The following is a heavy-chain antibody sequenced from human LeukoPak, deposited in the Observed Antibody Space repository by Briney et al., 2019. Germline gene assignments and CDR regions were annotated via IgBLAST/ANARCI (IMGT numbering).Heavy chain of an antibody. J-gene: IGHJ6*02. CDR3: ARQGDYYYYYGMDV. CDR2: IYHSGST. CDR1: GGSISSGGYY. V-gene: IGHV4-30-2*01. D-gene: IGHD3-16*01. Sequence: SQTLSLTCTVSGGSISSGGYYWSWIRQPPGKGLEWIGYIYHSGSTYYNPSLKSRVTISVDRSKNQFSLKLSSVTAADTAVYYCARQGDYYYYYGMDVWGQGTTVTVSS.